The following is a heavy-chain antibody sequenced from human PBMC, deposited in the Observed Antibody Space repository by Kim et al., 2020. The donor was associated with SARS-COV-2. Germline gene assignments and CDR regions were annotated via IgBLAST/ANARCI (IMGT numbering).Heavy chain of an antibody. Sequence: GGSLRLSCAASGFTFSDYYMSWIRQAPGKGLEWVSYISSSGSTIYYADSVKGRFTISRDNAKNSLYLQMNSLRAEDTAVYYCARDRAPYCSSTSCYHGWFDPWGQGTLVTVSS. V-gene: IGHV3-11*01. CDR3: ARDRAPYCSSTSCYHGWFDP. J-gene: IGHJ5*02. D-gene: IGHD2-2*01. CDR2: ISSSGSTI. CDR1: GFTFSDYY.